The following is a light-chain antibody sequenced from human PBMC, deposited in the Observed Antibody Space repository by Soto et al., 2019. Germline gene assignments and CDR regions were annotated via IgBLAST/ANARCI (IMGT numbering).Light chain of an antibody. Sequence: SYELTQPPSVSVAPGQTARITCGGNNIGSKSVHWCQQKPGQAPVLVVYDDSDRPSGIPERFSGSNSGNTATLTISRVEAGDEADYYCQVWDSSSDHSPYVFGTGTKLTVL. CDR3: QVWDSSSDHSPYV. CDR2: DDS. V-gene: IGLV3-21*02. CDR1: NIGSKS. J-gene: IGLJ1*01.